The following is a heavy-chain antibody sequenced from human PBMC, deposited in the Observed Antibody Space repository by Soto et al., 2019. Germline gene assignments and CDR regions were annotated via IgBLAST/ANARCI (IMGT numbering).Heavy chain of an antibody. CDR2: ISAGGGSP. Sequence: GGSLRLSCAASGFIFNNYAMSWVRQAPGKGLEWVSFISAGGGSPNYADSVKGRFTISRDNSKNMVYLQMNSLRSEDTAVYYCARDSRGQLHYYFDYWGQGTLVTVSS. CDR3: ARDSRGQLHYYFDY. D-gene: IGHD6-6*01. J-gene: IGHJ4*02. CDR1: GFIFNNYA. V-gene: IGHV3-23*01.